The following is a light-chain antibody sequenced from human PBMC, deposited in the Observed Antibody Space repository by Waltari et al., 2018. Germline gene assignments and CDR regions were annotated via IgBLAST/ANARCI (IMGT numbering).Light chain of an antibody. CDR3: CSYAGSSTWV. V-gene: IGLV2-23*01. CDR1: SSDVVSYNL. CDR2: EGS. J-gene: IGLJ3*02. Sequence: QSALTQPASVSGSPGQSITISCTGTSSDVVSYNLVSWYQLHPGKAPKLMIYEGSKRPSGVSHRFSGSQSGNTASLTISGLQAEAEADYYCCSYAGSSTWVFGGGTKLTVL.